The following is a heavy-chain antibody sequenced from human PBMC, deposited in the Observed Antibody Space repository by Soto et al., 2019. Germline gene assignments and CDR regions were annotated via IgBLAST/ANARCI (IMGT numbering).Heavy chain of an antibody. CDR3: AGDPDSHYNDSHASSYP. D-gene: IGHD4-4*01. V-gene: IGHV1-69*08. J-gene: IGHJ5*02. CDR1: GGTFSTYT. Sequence: QVQLVQSGAEVKKPGSSVKVSCKASGGTFSTYTITWVRQAPGQGLEWMGRIIPIIGIINYAQKFQGRVPISAANFTGTAYMELTGLRSDDTAVYYCAGDPDSHYNDSHASSYPWGQGTLVTVSS. CDR2: IIPIIGII.